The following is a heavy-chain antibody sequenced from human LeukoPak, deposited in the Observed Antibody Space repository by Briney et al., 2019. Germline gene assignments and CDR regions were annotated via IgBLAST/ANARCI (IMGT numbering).Heavy chain of an antibody. V-gene: IGHV3-23*01. J-gene: IGHJ4*02. CDR1: GFTFSSYA. CDR3: AKSDCGGDCHLLDY. Sequence: GGSLRLSCAASGFTFSSYAMSWVRQAPGKGLEWVSHFGGSGGTIYYADSVKGRFTISRDNSKNTLYLQMNSLRAEDTAVYYCAKSDCGGDCHLLDYWGQGTLVTVSS. D-gene: IGHD2-21*02. CDR2: FGGSGGTI.